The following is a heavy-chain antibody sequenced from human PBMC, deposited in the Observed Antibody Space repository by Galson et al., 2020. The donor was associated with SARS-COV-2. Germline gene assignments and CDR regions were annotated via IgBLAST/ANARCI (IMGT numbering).Heavy chain of an antibody. Sequence: EGSLRLSCAASGFTFSSYAMHWVRQAPGKGLEWVTVISYDGSNKYYADSVKGRFTISRDNSKITLYLQMSSLRPEDTAVYYCAKAFSTSDPITFGGVSVTAAFDIWGQGTMVTVSS. V-gene: IGHV3-30*15. CDR2: ISYDGSNK. CDR3: AKAFSTSDPITFGGVSVTAAFDI. J-gene: IGHJ3*02. D-gene: IGHD3-16*02. CDR1: GFTFSSYA.